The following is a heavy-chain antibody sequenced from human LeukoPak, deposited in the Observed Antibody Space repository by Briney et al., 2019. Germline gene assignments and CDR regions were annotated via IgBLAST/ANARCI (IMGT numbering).Heavy chain of an antibody. CDR3: ARGLTGSYLGDYFDS. Sequence: ASVKVSCKASGYIFNNYGITWVRQAPGQGLEWMGWISAYNGNTNYAQKLQDRVTMTTDTSTSTVYMELRSLRSDDTAVYFCARGLTGSYLGDYFDSWGQGTLVTVSS. V-gene: IGHV1-18*01. CDR2: ISAYNGNT. CDR1: GYIFNNYG. D-gene: IGHD1-26*01. J-gene: IGHJ4*02.